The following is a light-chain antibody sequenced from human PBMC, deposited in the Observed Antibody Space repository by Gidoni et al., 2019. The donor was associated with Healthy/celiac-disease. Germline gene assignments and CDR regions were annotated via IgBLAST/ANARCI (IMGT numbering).Light chain of an antibody. Sequence: DIQMTQSPSSLSASVGDRVTITCQASQDISNYLNGYQQKPGKALKLLIYYASNLETGVPSRFSGSGSGTYFTFTISSLQPEDIATYYCQQYDNLPAFGQGTRLEIK. CDR3: QQYDNLPA. V-gene: IGKV1-33*01. CDR1: QDISNY. CDR2: YAS. J-gene: IGKJ5*01.